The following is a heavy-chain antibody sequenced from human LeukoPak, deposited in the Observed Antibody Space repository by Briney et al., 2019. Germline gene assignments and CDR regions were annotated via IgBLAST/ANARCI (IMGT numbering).Heavy chain of an antibody. CDR3: ARDSATTVTGWFDP. J-gene: IGHJ5*02. CDR2: IYYSGST. V-gene: IGHV4-39*07. Sequence: SETLSLTCAVYGGSFSSYYWGWIRQPPGKGLEWIGSIYYSGSTYYNPSLKSRVTISVDTSKNQFSLKLSSVTAADTAVYYCARDSATTVTGWFDPWGQGTLVTVSS. D-gene: IGHD4-17*01. CDR1: GGSFSSYY.